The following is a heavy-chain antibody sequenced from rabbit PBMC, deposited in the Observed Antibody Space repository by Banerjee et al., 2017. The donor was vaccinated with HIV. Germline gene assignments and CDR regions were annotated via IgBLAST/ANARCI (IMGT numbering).Heavy chain of an antibody. V-gene: IGHV1S45*01. D-gene: IGHD2-1*01. CDR3: ARGSATMALVITGSYLSL. J-gene: IGHJ6*01. Sequence: EQLVESGGGLVKPEGSLKLSCTASGFSFSNKAVMCWVRQAPGRGLEWIACVNAVTGKAVYAILAKGRSTFFKALSTTVTLQTTSLTAADTAIYFCARGSATMALVITGSYLSLWGQGTLVTVS. CDR1: GFSFSNKAV. CDR2: VNAVTGKA.